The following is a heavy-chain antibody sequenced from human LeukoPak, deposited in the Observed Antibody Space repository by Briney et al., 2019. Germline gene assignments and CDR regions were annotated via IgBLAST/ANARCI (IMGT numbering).Heavy chain of an antibody. V-gene: IGHV1-8*01. CDR2: MNPNSGNT. D-gene: IGHD3-16*01. J-gene: IGHJ4*02. CDR1: GYTFTSYD. CDR3: ARVRYRLAETYIDY. Sequence: ASVKVSCKASGYTFTSYDINWVRQATGQGLEWMGWMNPNSGNTGYAQKFQGRVTMTRDTSVSTAYMELSRLRSDDTAVYYCARVRYRLAETYIDYWGQGTLVTVSS.